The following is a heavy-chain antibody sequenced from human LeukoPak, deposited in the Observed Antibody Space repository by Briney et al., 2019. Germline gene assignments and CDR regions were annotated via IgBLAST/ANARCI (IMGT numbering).Heavy chain of an antibody. V-gene: IGHV1-2*02. CDR3: ARDLDWNYAGFCDY. J-gene: IGHJ4*02. D-gene: IGHD1-7*01. CDR1: GGTFSSYA. CDR2: INPNSGGT. Sequence: ASVKVSCKASGGTFSSYAISWVRQAPGQGLEWMGWINPNSGGTNYAQKFQGRVTMTRDTSISTAYMELSRLRSDDTAVYYCARDLDWNYAGFCDYWGQGTLVTVSS.